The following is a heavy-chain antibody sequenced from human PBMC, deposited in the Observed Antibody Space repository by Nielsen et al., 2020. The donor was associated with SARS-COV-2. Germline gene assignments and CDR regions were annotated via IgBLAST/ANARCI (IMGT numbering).Heavy chain of an antibody. Sequence: GGSLRLSCAASGFTFSSYGMHWVRQAPGKGLEWVAVIWYDGSNKYYADSVKGRFTISRDNSKNTLYLQMNSLRAEDTAVYYCARDPRNYYYMDVWGKGTMVTVSS. CDR2: IWYDGSNK. CDR1: GFTFSSYG. J-gene: IGHJ6*03. CDR3: ARDPRNYYYMDV. V-gene: IGHV3-33*01.